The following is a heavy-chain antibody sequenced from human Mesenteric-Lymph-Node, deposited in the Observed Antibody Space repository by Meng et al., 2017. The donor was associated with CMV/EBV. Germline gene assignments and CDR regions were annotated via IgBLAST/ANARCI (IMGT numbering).Heavy chain of an antibody. J-gene: IGHJ4*02. CDR3: AKYRGYCSSTSCYNSPNYFDY. CDR1: GFTFSSYG. D-gene: IGHD2-2*02. V-gene: IGHV3-23*03. Sequence: GGSLRLSCAASGFTFSSYGMSWVRQAPGKGLEWVSIIYRGDSSAYSADSVKGRFTISRDNSKNTLYLQMNSLRAEDTAIYYCAKYRGYCSSTSCYNSPNYFDYWGQGTLVTVSS. CDR2: IYRGDSSA.